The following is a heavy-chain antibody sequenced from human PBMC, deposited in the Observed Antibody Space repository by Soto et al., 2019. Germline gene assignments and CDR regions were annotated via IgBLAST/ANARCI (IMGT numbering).Heavy chain of an antibody. CDR3: ARGRVVTAIPYYYYGIDV. CDR2: IIPIVGST. J-gene: IGHJ6*02. CDR1: GGTFNNNA. V-gene: IGHV1-69*13. Sequence: SVKVSCKASGGTFNNNAISWVRQAPGQGLEWMGVIIPIVGSTNYAPKFQGRVTFSADGSTTAAYMEMSSLKSEDTAVYYCARGRVVTAIPYYYYGIDVWGQGTTVTVSS. D-gene: IGHD2-21*02.